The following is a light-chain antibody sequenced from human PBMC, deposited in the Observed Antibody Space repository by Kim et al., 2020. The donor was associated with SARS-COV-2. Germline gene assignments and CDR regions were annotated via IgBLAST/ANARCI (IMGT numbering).Light chain of an antibody. CDR2: GAS. CDR1: QSVSSGY. J-gene: IGKJ5*01. CDR3: QQYGSS. Sequence: DIVLTQSPGTLPVSPGDRATLSCRASQSVSSGYLAWYQHKRGQAPMLLIYGASSRAPGIPDRFSGSGSGTDFTLTITRLEPEDFAVYYCQQYGSSFGQGTRLEIK. V-gene: IGKV3-20*01.